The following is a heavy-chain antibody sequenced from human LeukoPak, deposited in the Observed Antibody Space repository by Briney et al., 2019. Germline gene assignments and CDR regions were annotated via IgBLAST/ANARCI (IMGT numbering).Heavy chain of an antibody. J-gene: IGHJ1*01. D-gene: IGHD3-22*01. CDR1: GFTLSSYS. V-gene: IGHV3-21*04. CDR2: ISSSSSYR. Sequence: GGTLRLSCAASGFTLSSYSMNWVRQAPGKGLEWVSSISSSSSYRYYADSVKGRFTISRDNAKNSLYLQMNSLRAEDMALYYCAKSSNRYYDSSGSWGYFQHWGQGTPVTISS. CDR3: AKSSNRYYDSSGSWGYFQH.